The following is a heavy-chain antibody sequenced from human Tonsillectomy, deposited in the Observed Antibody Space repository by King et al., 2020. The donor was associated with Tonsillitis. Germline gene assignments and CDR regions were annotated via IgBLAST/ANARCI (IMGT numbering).Heavy chain of an antibody. Sequence: VQLVESGGGVVQPGRSLRLSCAASGFTFNSYPMHWVRQAPGKGLEWVAVISYDGSNKYYADSVKGRFTISRDNSKNTLYLQMNSLRAEDASVYYCSGSDCSSPRCHSWAGGFDYWGQGTLVTVSS. CDR3: SGSDCSSPRCHSWAGGFDY. J-gene: IGHJ4*02. D-gene: IGHD2-2*01. CDR2: ISYDGSNK. V-gene: IGHV3-30*04. CDR1: GFTFNSYP.